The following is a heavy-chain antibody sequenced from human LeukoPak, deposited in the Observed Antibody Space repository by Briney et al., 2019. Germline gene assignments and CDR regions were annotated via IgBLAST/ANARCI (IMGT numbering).Heavy chain of an antibody. CDR3: AELGITMIGGV. Sequence: GGSLRLSCAASGFSVSSNYMSWVRQAPGKGLEWVSAIYSGGSTYYADSVKGRFTISRDNAKNSLYLQMNSLRAEDTAVYYCAELGITMIGGVWGKGTTVTISS. CDR1: GFSVSSNY. D-gene: IGHD3-10*02. J-gene: IGHJ6*04. CDR2: IYSGGST. V-gene: IGHV3-53*01.